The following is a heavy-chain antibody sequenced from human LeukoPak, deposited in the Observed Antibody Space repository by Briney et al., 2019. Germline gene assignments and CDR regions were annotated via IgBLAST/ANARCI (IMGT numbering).Heavy chain of an antibody. CDR3: ARDGPYRITNMDV. V-gene: IGHV4-38-2*02. CDR1: GYSISSGYY. J-gene: IGHJ6*03. CDR2: VYHSGTA. Sequence: PETLSLTCAVSGYSISSGYYWGWIRQPPGKGLQWIGSVYHSGTAYYNPSLKSRVTISVDTSKNQFSLKLSSVTAADTAVYYCARDGPYRITNMDVWGKGTTVTVSS.